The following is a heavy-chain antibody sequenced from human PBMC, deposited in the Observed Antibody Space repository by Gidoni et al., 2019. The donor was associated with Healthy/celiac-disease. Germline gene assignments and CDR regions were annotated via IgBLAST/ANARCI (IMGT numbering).Heavy chain of an antibody. V-gene: IGHV3-9*01. Sequence: EVQLVESGGGLVQPGRSLRLSCAASGFTFDDYAMHWVRQAPGKGLEWVSGISWNSGSIGYADSVKGRFTISRDNAKNSLYLQMNSLRAEDTALYYCAKAEGEEDSSGYSPIDYWGQGTLVTVSS. J-gene: IGHJ4*02. CDR1: GFTFDDYA. CDR3: AKAEGEEDSSGYSPIDY. CDR2: ISWNSGSI. D-gene: IGHD3-22*01.